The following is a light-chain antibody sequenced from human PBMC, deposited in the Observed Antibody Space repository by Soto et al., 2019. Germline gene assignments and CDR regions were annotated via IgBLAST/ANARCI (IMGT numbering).Light chain of an antibody. Sequence: DIQLTQSPSSVSASVGDRVTITCRASQDIGNWLAWVQQKPGKVPKSLIFATSNLQSGVPSRFTGSRSGTDFTLTISSLQPEDFATYYCQQHVTYPFTFGPGTTVDIK. V-gene: IGKV1-16*01. CDR3: QQHVTYPFT. J-gene: IGKJ3*01. CDR2: ATS. CDR1: QDIGNW.